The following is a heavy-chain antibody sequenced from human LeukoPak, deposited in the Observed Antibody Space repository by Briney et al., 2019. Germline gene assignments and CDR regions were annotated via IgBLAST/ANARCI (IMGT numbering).Heavy chain of an antibody. CDR2: IYPGDSDT. CDR1: GYSFTSYW. Sequence: GESLKISCKGSGYSFTSYWIGWVRQMPGKGLEWMGIIYPGDSDTSYSPSFQGQVTISADKSFSTAYLQWSSLKASDTAIYYCASSKSSSWYPFYFDFWGQGTLVTVSS. V-gene: IGHV5-51*01. D-gene: IGHD6-13*01. J-gene: IGHJ4*02. CDR3: ASSKSSSWYPFYFDF.